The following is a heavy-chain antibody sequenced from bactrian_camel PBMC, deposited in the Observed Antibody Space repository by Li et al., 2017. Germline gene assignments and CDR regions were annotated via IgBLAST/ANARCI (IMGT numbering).Heavy chain of an antibody. CDR2: ITRDGEP. J-gene: IGHJ4*01. CDR3: LVGFDY. D-gene: IGHD2*01. V-gene: IGHV3S53*01. CDR1: GADFGSYC. Sequence: HVQLVESGGGSVQAGGSLTLSCVVSGADFGSYCMGWFRRTSGTVREGVATITRDGEPDYAESVKDRFTISRDNSRSTVTLELTSLTIEDTAMYYCLVGFDYWGQGTQVTVS.